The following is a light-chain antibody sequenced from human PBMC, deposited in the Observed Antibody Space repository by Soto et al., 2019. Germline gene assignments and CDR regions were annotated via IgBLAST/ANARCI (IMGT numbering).Light chain of an antibody. CDR3: QQYKNYPIT. V-gene: IGKV1-16*02. J-gene: IGKJ5*01. CDR2: AAS. CDR1: QDINNF. Sequence: DIQMTQSPSSLSASVGDRVTITCRASQDINNFLAWFQQKPGKAPKSLISAASSLQSGVPSKFSGSGSGTDFTLTISSLQHEDSATSYCQQYKNYPITLGQGTRLEIK.